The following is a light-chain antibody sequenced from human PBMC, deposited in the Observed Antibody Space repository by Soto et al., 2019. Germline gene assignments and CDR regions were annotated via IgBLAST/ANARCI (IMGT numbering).Light chain of an antibody. Sequence: EIVMTQTPLSLPVTPGEPASISCRSSQSLLDSDDGNTYLDWYLQKPGQSPQLLIYTVSYRASGVPDRFSGSGSGTEFTLTISSLQSEDFAVYYCQQYDNWPWTFGQGTKVDIK. J-gene: IGKJ1*01. V-gene: IGKV2-40*01. CDR2: TVS. CDR1: QSLLDSDDGNTY. CDR3: QQYDNWPWT.